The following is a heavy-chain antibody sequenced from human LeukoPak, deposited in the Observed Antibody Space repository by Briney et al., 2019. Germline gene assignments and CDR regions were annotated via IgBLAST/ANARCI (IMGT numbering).Heavy chain of an antibody. D-gene: IGHD2-8*01. Sequence: ASVKVSCKASGYTFTSYGISWVRQAPGQGLEWMGWISAYNGNTNYAQKLQGRVTMTTDTSTSTAYMELRSLRSDYTAVYYCARVRVPTVYAIAFDIWGQGTMVTVSS. J-gene: IGHJ3*02. V-gene: IGHV1-18*01. CDR1: GYTFTSYG. CDR2: ISAYNGNT. CDR3: ARVRVPTVYAIAFDI.